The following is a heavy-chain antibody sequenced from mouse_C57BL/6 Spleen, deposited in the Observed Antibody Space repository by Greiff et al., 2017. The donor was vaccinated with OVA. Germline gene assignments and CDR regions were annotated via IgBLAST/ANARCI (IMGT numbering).Heavy chain of an antibody. CDR2: IRLKSDNYAT. CDR3: TVYYGSSSSY. D-gene: IGHD1-1*01. Sequence: EVKLVESGGGLVQPGGSMKLSCVASGFTFSNYWMNWVRQSPEKGLEWVAQIRLKSDNYATHYAESVKGRFTISRDDSKSSVYLQMNNLRAEDTGIYYCTVYYGSSSSYWGQGTLVTVSA. CDR1: GFTFSNYW. J-gene: IGHJ3*01. V-gene: IGHV6-3*01.